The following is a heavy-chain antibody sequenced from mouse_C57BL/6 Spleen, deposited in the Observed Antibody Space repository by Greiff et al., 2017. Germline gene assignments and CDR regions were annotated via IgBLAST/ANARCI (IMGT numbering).Heavy chain of an antibody. CDR1: GYTFTSYW. V-gene: IGHV1-64*01. CDR2: IHPNSGST. J-gene: IGHJ4*01. CDR3: AREGNAMDY. Sequence: QVQLQQPGAELVKPGASVKLSCKASGYTFTSYWMHWVKQRPGQGLEWIGMIHPNSGSTNDNEKFKSKATLTLDKSSRTAYMPLRSLTSEDSAVYYCAREGNAMDYWGQGTSVTVSS.